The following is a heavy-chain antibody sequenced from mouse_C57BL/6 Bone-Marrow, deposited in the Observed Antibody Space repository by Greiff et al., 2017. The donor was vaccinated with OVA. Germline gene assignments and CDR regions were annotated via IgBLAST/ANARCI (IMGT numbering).Heavy chain of an antibody. V-gene: IGHV1-15*01. Sequence: VKLMESGAELVRPGASVTLSCKASGYTFTDYEMHWVKQTPVHGLEWIGAIDPETGGTAYNQKFKGKAILTADKSSSTAYMELRSLTSEDSAVYYCTRGWGCLDYWGQGTTLTVSS. D-gene: IGHD2-3*01. CDR3: TRGWGCLDY. J-gene: IGHJ2*01. CDR1: GYTFTDYE. CDR2: IDPETGGT.